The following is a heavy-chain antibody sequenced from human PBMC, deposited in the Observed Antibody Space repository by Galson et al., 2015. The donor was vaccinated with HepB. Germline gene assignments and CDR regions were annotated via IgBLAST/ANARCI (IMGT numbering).Heavy chain of an antibody. CDR1: GFTFSSYA. J-gene: IGHJ4*02. CDR3: ARDCHGGAIEP. V-gene: IGHV3-64*01. D-gene: IGHD3-16*01. Sequence: SLRLSCAASGFTFSSYAMHWVRQAPGKGLEYVSAISSNGGSTYYANSVKGRFTISRDNSKNTLYLQMGSLRAEDMAVYYCARDCHGGAIEPWGQGTLVTVSS. CDR2: ISSNGGST.